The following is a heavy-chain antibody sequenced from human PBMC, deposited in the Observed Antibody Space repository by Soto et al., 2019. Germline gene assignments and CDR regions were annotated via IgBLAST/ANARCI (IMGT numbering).Heavy chain of an antibody. CDR2: IIPILGIA. J-gene: IGHJ6*02. Sequence: QVQLVQSGAEVKKPGSSXKVSCKASGGTFSSYTISWVRQAPGQGLEWMGRIIPILGIANYAQKFQGRVTITADKSTSTAYMELSSLRSEDTXVXXXXXXXXXXXXXXMDVWGQGTTVTVSS. V-gene: IGHV1-69*02. CDR1: GGTFSSYT. CDR3: XXXXXXXXXXXMDV.